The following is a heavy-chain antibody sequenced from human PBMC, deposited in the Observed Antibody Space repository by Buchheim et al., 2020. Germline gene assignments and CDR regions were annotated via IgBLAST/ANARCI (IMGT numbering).Heavy chain of an antibody. D-gene: IGHD4-23*01. V-gene: IGHV5-51*01. J-gene: IGHJ4*02. Sequence: EVQLVQSGAEVKKPGESLKISCKGSGYRFTSYWIAWVRQMPGKGLEWMGIIYPGDSDTRYSPSFQGQVTLSADKSITTAYLQWSSLKASDTALYYCARFRSDGGNSDSFDYWGQGTL. CDR3: ARFRSDGGNSDSFDY. CDR1: GYRFTSYW. CDR2: IYPGDSDT.